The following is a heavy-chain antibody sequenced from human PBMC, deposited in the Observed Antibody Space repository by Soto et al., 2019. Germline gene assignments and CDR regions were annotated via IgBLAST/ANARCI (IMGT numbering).Heavy chain of an antibody. D-gene: IGHD2-21*01. Sequence: SETLSLTCAVYGGSFSGYYWSWIRQPPGKGLEWIGEINHSGSTNYNPSLKSRVTISVDTSKNQFSLKLSSVTAADTAVYYCARGSLWAYISSGRHKYNWFDPWGQGTLVTVSS. CDR2: INHSGST. J-gene: IGHJ5*02. CDR1: GGSFSGYY. CDR3: ARGSLWAYISSGRHKYNWFDP. V-gene: IGHV4-34*01.